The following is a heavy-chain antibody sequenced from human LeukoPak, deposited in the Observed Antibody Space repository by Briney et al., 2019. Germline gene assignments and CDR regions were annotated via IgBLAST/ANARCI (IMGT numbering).Heavy chain of an antibody. V-gene: IGHV1-69*13. CDR3: ARERGGGNIVVVPVAISCWFDP. CDR2: IIPIFGTA. CDR1: GGTFSSYA. J-gene: IGHJ5*02. Sequence: SVKVSCKASGGTFSSYAVGWVRQAPGQGLEWMGGIIPIFGTANYAQKFQGRVTITADESTSTAYMELSSLRSEDTAVYYCARERGGGNIVVVPVAISCWFDPWGQGTLVTVSS. D-gene: IGHD2-2*01.